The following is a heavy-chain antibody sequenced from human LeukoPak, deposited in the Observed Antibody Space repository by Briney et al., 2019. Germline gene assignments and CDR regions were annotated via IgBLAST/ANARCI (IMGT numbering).Heavy chain of an antibody. J-gene: IGHJ4*02. D-gene: IGHD3-16*01. CDR3: TRTSPTSHFDF. Sequence: GGSLRLSCAAFGFTFTTYWMHWVRQAPGKGLVWVSRISGDGRSSNYADSVKGRFTISRDNARNTLYLQMNSLRTEHTTLYYCTRTSPTSHFDFRGQGTLVTVSS. CDR1: GFTFTTYW. CDR2: ISGDGRSS. V-gene: IGHV3-74*01.